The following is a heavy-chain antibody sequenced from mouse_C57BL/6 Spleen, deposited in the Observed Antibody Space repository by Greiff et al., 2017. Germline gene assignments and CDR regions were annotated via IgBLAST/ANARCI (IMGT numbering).Heavy chain of an antibody. D-gene: IGHD2-3*01. V-gene: IGHV1-80*01. CDR3: ARDDGYHYYAMDY. J-gene: IGHJ4*01. CDR2: IYPGDGDT. CDR1: GYAFSSYW. Sequence: QVQLKQSGAELVKPGASVKISCKASGYAFSSYWMNWVKQRPGQGLEWIGQIYPGDGDTNYNGKFKGKATLTADKSSSTAYMQLSSLTSEDSAVYFCARDDGYHYYAMDYWGQGTSVTVSS.